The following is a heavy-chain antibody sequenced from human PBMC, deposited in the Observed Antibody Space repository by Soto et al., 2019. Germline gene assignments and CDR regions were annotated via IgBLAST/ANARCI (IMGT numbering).Heavy chain of an antibody. Sequence: EVQLLESGGGSVQPGGSLRLSCAASGFTFSSYAMSWVRQAPGKGLEWVSGVSGSGGSTYCVDSVKGRFTISRDNSQNPLYLQMNSLIGAETAVYYCAEDFGYNYGYDAFDIWGQGTMVTVSS. D-gene: IGHD5-18*01. CDR1: GFTFSSYA. CDR3: AEDFGYNYGYDAFDI. V-gene: IGHV3-23*01. J-gene: IGHJ3*02. CDR2: VSGSGGST.